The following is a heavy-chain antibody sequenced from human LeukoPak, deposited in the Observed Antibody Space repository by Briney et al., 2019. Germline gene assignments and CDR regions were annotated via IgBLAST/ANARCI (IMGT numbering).Heavy chain of an antibody. CDR1: GFTLRDSY. V-gene: IGHV3-11*03. J-gene: IGHJ3*02. Sequence: GGCLRLSSVGSGFTLRDSYTGSIRQAPGKGLGWVSYISNDSVDKYYVDSVRGRFTISRDNAKKSMYLQMSGLRVEDTAVYYCARRDWVSGAVRAFDIWGQRSMVTASS. CDR2: ISNDSVDK. D-gene: IGHD3-3*01. CDR3: ARRDWVSGAVRAFDI.